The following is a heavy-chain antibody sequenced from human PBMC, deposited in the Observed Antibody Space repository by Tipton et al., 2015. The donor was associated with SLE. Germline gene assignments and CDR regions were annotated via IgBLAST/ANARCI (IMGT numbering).Heavy chain of an antibody. CDR3: ARAAGGQQLPTVDY. CDR1: GDSISSHY. Sequence: TLSLTCTVSGDSISSHYWSWIRQPPGKGLEWIGYIYYSGSTNYNPSLKSRVTISVDTSKNQFSLKLSSVTAADTAVYYCARAAGGQQLPTVDYWGQGTLVTVSS. CDR2: IYYSGST. J-gene: IGHJ4*02. D-gene: IGHD6-13*01. V-gene: IGHV4-59*08.